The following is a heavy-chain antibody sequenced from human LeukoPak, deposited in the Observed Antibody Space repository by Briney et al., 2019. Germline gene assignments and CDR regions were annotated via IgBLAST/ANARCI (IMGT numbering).Heavy chain of an antibody. Sequence: GGSLRLSCAASGFTFSSYDMHWVRQATGKGLEWVSAIGTAGDTYDPGSVKGGFTISRENAKNSLYLQMNSLRAGDTAVYYCARDRGNYMDVWGKGTTVTVSS. CDR3: ARDRGNYMDV. V-gene: IGHV3-13*01. CDR2: IGTAGDT. D-gene: IGHD3-10*01. J-gene: IGHJ6*03. CDR1: GFTFSSYD.